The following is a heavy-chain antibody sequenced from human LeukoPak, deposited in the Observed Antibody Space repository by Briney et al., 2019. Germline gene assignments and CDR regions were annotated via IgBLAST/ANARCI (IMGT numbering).Heavy chain of an antibody. D-gene: IGHD3-10*01. CDR2: MSYDGSNK. J-gene: IGHJ6*02. V-gene: IGHV3-30*03. CDR1: GFIFSNYG. Sequence: GGSLRLSCAASGFIFSNYGMHWVRQAPGKGLEWVAVMSYDGSNKYYADSVKGRFTISRDNSNNTLYLQMNSLRAEDTAVYYCARETYYSGSGSSPYGMDVWGQGTTVTVSS. CDR3: ARETYYSGSGSSPYGMDV.